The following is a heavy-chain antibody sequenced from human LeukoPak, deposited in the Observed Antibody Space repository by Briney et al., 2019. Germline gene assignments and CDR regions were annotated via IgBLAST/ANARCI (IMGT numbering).Heavy chain of an antibody. CDR3: ARFRGEGIYCTNGVCYVPYYFDY. V-gene: IGHV4-30-2*01. CDR2: IYHSGST. CDR1: GGSISSGGYY. Sequence: SETLSLTCTVSGGSISSGGYYWSWIRQPPGKGLEWIGYIYHSGSTYYNPSLKSRVTISVDRSKNQFSLKLSSVTAADTAVYYCARFRGEGIYCTNGVCYVPYYFDYWGQGTLVTVSS. J-gene: IGHJ4*02. D-gene: IGHD2-8*01.